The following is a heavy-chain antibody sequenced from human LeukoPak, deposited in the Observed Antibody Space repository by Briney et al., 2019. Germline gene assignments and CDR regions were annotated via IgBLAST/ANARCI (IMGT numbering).Heavy chain of an antibody. CDR2: ISSSGSTI. V-gene: IGHV3-11*01. CDR1: GFTFSDYY. Sequence: GGSLRLSCAASGFTFSDYYMSWIRQAPRKGLEWVSYISSSGSTIYYADSVKGRFTISRDNAKNSLYLQMNSLRAEDTAVYYCARGGARYDFWSGYLNFDYWGQGTLVTVSS. J-gene: IGHJ4*02. D-gene: IGHD3-3*01. CDR3: ARGGARYDFWSGYLNFDY.